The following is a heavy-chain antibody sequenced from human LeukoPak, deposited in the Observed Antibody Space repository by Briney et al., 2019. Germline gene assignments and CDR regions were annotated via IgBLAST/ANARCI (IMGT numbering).Heavy chain of an antibody. CDR2: IIPIFGTA. D-gene: IGHD3-22*01. Sequence: SVKVSCKASGGTFSSYAISWGRQAPGQGLEWMGGIIPIFGTANYAQKFQGRGTITTDESTSTAYMELSSLRSEDTAVYYCARDYYDSSGSPYYFDYWGQGTLVTVSS. CDR1: GGTFSSYA. J-gene: IGHJ4*02. V-gene: IGHV1-69*05. CDR3: ARDYYDSSGSPYYFDY.